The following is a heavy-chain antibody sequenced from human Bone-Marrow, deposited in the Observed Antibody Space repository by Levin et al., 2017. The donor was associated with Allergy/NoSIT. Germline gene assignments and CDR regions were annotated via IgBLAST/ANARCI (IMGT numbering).Heavy chain of an antibody. D-gene: IGHD3-10*01. V-gene: IGHV4-30-4*01. Sequence: SQTLSLTCTVSGGSISSADYYWRWLRQPPGKGLEWIGYIYHSGSTYYNPSLKSRVIISVDTSNNQFSVKLSSVTAADTALYYCATGSGSYKIYFEYCGQGSLVTVSS. J-gene: IGHJ4*02. CDR3: ATGSGSYKIYFEY. CDR2: IYHSGST. CDR1: GGSISSADYY.